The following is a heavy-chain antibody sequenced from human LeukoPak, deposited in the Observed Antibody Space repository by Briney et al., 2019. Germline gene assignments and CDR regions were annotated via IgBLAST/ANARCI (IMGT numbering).Heavy chain of an antibody. CDR3: TTHTRRDSSGYFFDY. V-gene: IGHV3-15*01. Sequence: GGSLRLSCAASGFTFSSYEMNWVRQAPGKGLEWVGRISSRADGGTTDCAAPVKGRFSVSRDDTKNTLDLQMNSLQIEDTAVYYCTTHTRRDSSGYFFDYWGQGAPVTVSS. CDR1: GFTFSSYE. CDR2: ISSRADGGTT. J-gene: IGHJ4*02. D-gene: IGHD3-22*01.